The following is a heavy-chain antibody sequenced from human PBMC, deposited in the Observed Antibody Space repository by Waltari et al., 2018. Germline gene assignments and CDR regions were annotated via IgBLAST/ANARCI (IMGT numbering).Heavy chain of an antibody. V-gene: IGHV1-2*06. CDR2: INPNSGGT. CDR1: GYTFTGYY. J-gene: IGHJ4*02. CDR3: ARSRLEMANYYFDY. D-gene: IGHD5-12*01. Sequence: QVQLVQSGAEVKKPGASVQVSCKASGYTFTGYYMHWVRQAPGQGLEWMGRINPNSGGTNYAQKFQGRVTMTRDTSISTAYMELSRLRSDDTAVYYCARSRLEMANYYFDYWGQGTLVTVSS.